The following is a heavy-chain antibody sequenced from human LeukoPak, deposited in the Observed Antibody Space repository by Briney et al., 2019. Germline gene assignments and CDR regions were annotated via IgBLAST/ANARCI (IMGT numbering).Heavy chain of an antibody. D-gene: IGHD3-9*01. CDR1: GGSISSSSYY. V-gene: IGHV4-61*01. CDR3: ARGNDILTGWDYFDY. J-gene: IGHJ4*02. CDR2: IYYSGST. Sequence: SETLSLTCTVSGGSISSSSYYWSWIRQPPGKGLEWIGYIYYSGSTNYNPSLKSRVTISVDTSKNQFSLKLSSVTAADTAVYYCARGNDILTGWDYFDYWGQGTLVTVSS.